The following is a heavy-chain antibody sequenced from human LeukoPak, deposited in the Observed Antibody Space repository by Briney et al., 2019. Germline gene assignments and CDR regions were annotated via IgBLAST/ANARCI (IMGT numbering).Heavy chain of an antibody. CDR3: ARGSVAAAY. CDR1: GGSFSAYY. CDR2: INHSGST. Sequence: SETLSLTCAVSGGSFSAYYWSWIRQPPGKGLEWIGEINHSGSTNYNPSLKSRVTISVDTSKNQFSLKLSSVTAADTAVYYCARGSVAAAYWGQGTLVTVSS. D-gene: IGHD2-15*01. J-gene: IGHJ4*02. V-gene: IGHV4-34*01.